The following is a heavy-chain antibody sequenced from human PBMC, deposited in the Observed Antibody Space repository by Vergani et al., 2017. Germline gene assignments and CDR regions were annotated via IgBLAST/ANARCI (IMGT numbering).Heavy chain of an antibody. CDR2: IIPIFGTA. V-gene: IGHV1-69*01. CDR1: GGTFSSYA. D-gene: IGHD2-2*02. Sequence: QVQLVQSGAEVKKPGSSVKVSCKASGGTFSSYAISWVRQAPGQGLEWMGGIIPIFGTANYAQKFQCRVTITADESTSTAYMELSSLRSEDTVVYYCASTRNVYCSSTSCYIFNWFDPWGQGTLVTVSS. CDR3: ASTRNVYCSSTSCYIFNWFDP. J-gene: IGHJ5*02.